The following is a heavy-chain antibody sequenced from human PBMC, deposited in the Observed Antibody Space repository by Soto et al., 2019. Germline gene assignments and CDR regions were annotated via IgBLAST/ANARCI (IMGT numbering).Heavy chain of an antibody. CDR1: GYTFINYY. Sequence: QAQLVQSGAEVKKPGASVKVSCKASGYTFINYYIHWVRQAPGQGLEWMGVINPNGGSTVYAQKFQGRVTLTRDTSTSTVYVELSSLRSDDTAVYFCVRATAARQRDYSYHYYLHIWGKGTTVTVSS. D-gene: IGHD6-6*01. CDR3: VRATAARQRDYSYHYYLHI. V-gene: IGHV1-46*03. CDR2: INPNGGST. J-gene: IGHJ6*03.